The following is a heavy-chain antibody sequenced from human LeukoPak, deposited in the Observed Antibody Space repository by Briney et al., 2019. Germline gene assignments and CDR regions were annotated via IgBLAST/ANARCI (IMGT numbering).Heavy chain of an antibody. J-gene: IGHJ4*02. Sequence: GGSLRLSCAASGFTFSSYAMSWVRQAPGKGLEWVSAISGSGGSTYYADSVKGRFTISRDNSKNTLYLQMNSLRAEDTAIYYCAKDEGDGYNFRSYFDYWGQGTLVTVSS. CDR3: AKDEGDGYNFRSYFDY. V-gene: IGHV3-23*01. CDR1: GFTFSSYA. D-gene: IGHD5-24*01. CDR2: ISGSGGST.